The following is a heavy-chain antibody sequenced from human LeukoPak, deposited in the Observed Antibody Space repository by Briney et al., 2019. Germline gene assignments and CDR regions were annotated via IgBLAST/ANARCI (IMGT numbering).Heavy chain of an antibody. D-gene: IGHD3-10*01. Sequence: KASETLSLTCTVSGGSISSYYWSWIRQPPGKGLEWIGYIYYSGSTNYNPSLKSRVTISVDTSKNQFSLKLSSVTAADTAVYYCARGRTMVRGARSPYYYYYMDVWGKGTTVTVSS. V-gene: IGHV4-59*12. CDR1: GGSISSYY. CDR2: IYYSGST. J-gene: IGHJ6*03. CDR3: ARGRTMVRGARSPYYYYYMDV.